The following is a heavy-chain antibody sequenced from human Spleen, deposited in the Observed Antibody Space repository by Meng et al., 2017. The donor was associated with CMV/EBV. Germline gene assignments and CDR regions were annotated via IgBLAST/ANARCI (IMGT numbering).Heavy chain of an antibody. CDR3: ASGGGATNYYYYYGMDV. D-gene: IGHD5-12*01. Sequence: SVKVSCKASGGTFSSYTISWVRQAPGQGLEWMGRIIPILGIANYAQKFQGRVTITADKSTSTAYMELSSLRSEDTAVYYCASGGGATNYYYYYGMDVWGQGTTVTVSS. J-gene: IGHJ6*02. CDR1: GGTFSSYT. CDR2: IIPILGIA. V-gene: IGHV1-69*02.